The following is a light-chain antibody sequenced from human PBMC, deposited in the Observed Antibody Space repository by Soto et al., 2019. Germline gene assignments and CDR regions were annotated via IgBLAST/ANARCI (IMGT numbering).Light chain of an antibody. CDR1: SSDVGGYNY. CDR2: XXX. J-gene: IGLJ2*01. V-gene: IGLV2-11*01. Sequence: QSALTQPRSVSGSPGQSVTISCTGTSSDVGGYNYVSWYQQHPGKAPKLMIXXXXXXXXXXXXXXXGSKSGNTASLTISGXXXXXXXXXYCCSYAGSYPVVFGGGTKLTVL. CDR3: CSYAGSYPVV.